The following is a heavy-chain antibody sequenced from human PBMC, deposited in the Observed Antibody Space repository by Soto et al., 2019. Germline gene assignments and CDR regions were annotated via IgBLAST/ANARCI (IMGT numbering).Heavy chain of an antibody. Sequence: SGPTLVNPTQTLTLTCTFSGFSLSTSGVGVGWIRQPPGKALEWLAPIYWNDDKRYSPSLKSRLTITKDTSKNQVVLTMTNMDPVDTATYYCAHRPPSGYDSSGYYSPYFDYWGQGTLVTVSS. D-gene: IGHD3-22*01. CDR3: AHRPPSGYDSSGYYSPYFDY. V-gene: IGHV2-5*01. J-gene: IGHJ4*02. CDR1: GFSLSTSGVG. CDR2: IYWNDDK.